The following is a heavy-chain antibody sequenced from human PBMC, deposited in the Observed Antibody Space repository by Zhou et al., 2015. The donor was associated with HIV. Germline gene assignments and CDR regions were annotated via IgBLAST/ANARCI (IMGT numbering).Heavy chain of an antibody. V-gene: IGHV1-69*01. CDR3: ASSLAAAGSHYYYYDGR. J-gene: IGHJ6*04. D-gene: IGHD6-13*01. CDR1: GGTFSSYA. CDR2: IIPIFGTA. Sequence: QVQLVQSGAEVKKPGSSVKVSCKASGGTFSSYAISWVRQAPGQGLEWMGGIIPIFGTANYAQKFQGRVTITADESTSTAYMELSSLRSEDTAVYYCASSLAAAGSHYYYYDGRLGQRDHGHRLL.